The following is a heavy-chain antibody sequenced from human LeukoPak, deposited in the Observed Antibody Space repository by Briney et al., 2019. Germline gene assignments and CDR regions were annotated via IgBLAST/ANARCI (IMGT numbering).Heavy chain of an antibody. CDR3: ARQDTDQGHYYDSSGYYWYFQH. D-gene: IGHD3-22*01. V-gene: IGHV4-4*09. CDR1: GGSLSSHY. CDR2: IYTSGST. J-gene: IGHJ1*01. Sequence: SETLSLTCTVSGGSLSSHYWSWIRQPPGKGLEWIGYIYTSGSTNYNPSLKSRVTISVDTSKNQFSLKLSSVTAADTAVYYCARQDTDQGHYYDSSGYYWYFQHWGQGTLVTVSS.